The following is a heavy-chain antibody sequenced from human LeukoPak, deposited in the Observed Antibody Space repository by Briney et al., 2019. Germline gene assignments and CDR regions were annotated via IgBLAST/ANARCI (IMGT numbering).Heavy chain of an antibody. Sequence: ASVKVSCKASGYTFTSYAMNWVRQAPGQGLEWMGWINTNTGNPTYAQGFTGRFVFSLDTSVSTAYLQISSLKAEDTAVYYCARDDFLYYYDSSGYTTEYFQHWGQGTLVTVSS. CDR3: ARDDFLYYYDSSGYTTEYFQH. D-gene: IGHD3-22*01. J-gene: IGHJ1*01. CDR1: GYTFTSYA. CDR2: INTNTGNP. V-gene: IGHV7-4-1*02.